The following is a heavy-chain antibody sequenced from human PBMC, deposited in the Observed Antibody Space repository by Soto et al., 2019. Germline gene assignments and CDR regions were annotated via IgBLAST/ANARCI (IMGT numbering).Heavy chain of an antibody. CDR2: ISSSSSTI. Sequence: GGSLRLSCAASGFTFSSYSMNWVRQAPGKGLEWVSYISSSSSTIYYADSVKGRFTISRDNAKNSLYLQMNSLRAEDTAVYYCARGGYDFWSGYYTYWGQGTLVTVSS. D-gene: IGHD3-3*01. J-gene: IGHJ4*02. CDR3: ARGGYDFWSGYYTY. V-gene: IGHV3-48*01. CDR1: GFTFSSYS.